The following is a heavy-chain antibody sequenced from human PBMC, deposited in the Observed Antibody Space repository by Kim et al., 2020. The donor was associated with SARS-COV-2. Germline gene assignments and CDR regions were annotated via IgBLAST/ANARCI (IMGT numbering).Heavy chain of an antibody. CDR3: VRGLWLGT. J-gene: IGHJ5*02. D-gene: IGHD3-10*01. V-gene: IGHV4-61*03. Sequence: SETLSLTCSVSGDSVTNAYNYWIWIRQPPGRGLEYIGYIFYTGSTNYHPSLQSRVTISLDTSKNHFSLKLTSVTAADTAVYYCVRGLWLGTWGQGTLVTVSS. CDR2: IFYTGST. CDR1: GDSVTNAYNY.